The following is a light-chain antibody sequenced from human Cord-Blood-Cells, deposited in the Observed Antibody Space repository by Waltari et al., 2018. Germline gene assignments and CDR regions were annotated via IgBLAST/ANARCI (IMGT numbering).Light chain of an antibody. J-gene: IGKJ2*01. CDR3: QQRSNWPGYT. CDR2: DAS. V-gene: IGKV3-11*01. Sequence: EIVLTQSPATLSLSPGERATLSCRASQSVSSYLAWYQQKPGQAPRLLIYDASNRVTGIPARFSGSGSGTDFTLTISSLEPEDFAVYYCQQRSNWPGYTFGQGTKLEIK. CDR1: QSVSSY.